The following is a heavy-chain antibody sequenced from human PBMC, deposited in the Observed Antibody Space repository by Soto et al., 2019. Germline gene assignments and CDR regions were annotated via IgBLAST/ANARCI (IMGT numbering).Heavy chain of an antibody. V-gene: IGHV1-46*01. J-gene: IGHJ4*02. CDR3: ARADYYDSSGFYYDC. D-gene: IGHD3-22*01. CDR2: INPSGGST. CDR1: GYIFTNHY. Sequence: QVQLVQSGAEVKKPGASVKVSCKASGYIFTNHYIHWVRQAPGQGLEWMGIINPSGGSTNYLQKFHGRITMTRDTSTSTVYMELSSLRSEDTAVYFCARADYYDSSGFYYDCWGKGTLVTVYS.